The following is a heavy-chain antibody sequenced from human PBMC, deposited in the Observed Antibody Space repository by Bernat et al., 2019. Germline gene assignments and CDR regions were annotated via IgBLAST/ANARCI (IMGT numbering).Heavy chain of an antibody. CDR3: ARGRGSGSGPREVYFDY. V-gene: IGHV3-33*01. J-gene: IGHJ4*02. D-gene: IGHD3-10*01. Sequence: QVQVVESGGGEVQPGRSLRLACATSGFTFRSYGMHWVRQAPGKGLEWVAVIWYDGSKKYYPDSVQGRFTISRDYSKNTVYLQMNSLRVEDTAVYYCARGRGSGSGPREVYFDYWGQGTLVTVSS. CDR2: IWYDGSKK. CDR1: GFTFRSYG.